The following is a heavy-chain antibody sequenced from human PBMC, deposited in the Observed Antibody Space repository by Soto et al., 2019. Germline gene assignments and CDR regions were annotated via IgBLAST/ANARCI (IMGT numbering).Heavy chain of an antibody. J-gene: IGHJ3*01. Sequence: EVQLLQSGGGLVQPGASLRLSCEASGFTFSSYAMSWVRQAPGKGLEWVSAISASGGSTNYADSVKGRFTISRDNSRNTRYLQMNSLRAADTAVCYCGKEMGATTLVGFDVWGQGTMVTVSS. D-gene: IGHD1-26*01. V-gene: IGHV3-23*01. CDR2: ISASGGST. CDR3: GKEMGATTLVGFDV. CDR1: GFTFSSYA.